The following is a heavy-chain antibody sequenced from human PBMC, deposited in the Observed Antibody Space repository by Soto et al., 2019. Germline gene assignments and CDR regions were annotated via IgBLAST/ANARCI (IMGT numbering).Heavy chain of an antibody. CDR1: GFTFSSYA. CDR3: ARRSPFGYGMDV. CDR2: ITSNGGNT. Sequence: EVQLVESGGGLVQPGGSLRLSCAASGFTFSSYAMHWVRQAPGKGLEYVSGITSNGGNTDYASSVKGRFTISRDNSKNMLYLQMGSLRAEDMAVYYCARRSPFGYGMDVWGQGTTVTVSS. V-gene: IGHV3-64*01. D-gene: IGHD3-16*01. J-gene: IGHJ6*02.